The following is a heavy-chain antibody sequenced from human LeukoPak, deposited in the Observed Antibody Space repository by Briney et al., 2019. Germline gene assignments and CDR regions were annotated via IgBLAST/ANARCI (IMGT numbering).Heavy chain of an antibody. CDR2: IYYSGST. CDR1: GGSISSSSYY. V-gene: IGHV4-39*07. J-gene: IGHJ4*02. CDR3: ATDSPGSGGY. Sequence: SETLFLTCTVSGGSISSSSYYWSWIRQPPGKGLEWIGSIYYSGSTYYNPSLKSRVTISVDTSKNQFSLKLSSVTAADTAVYYCATDSPGSGGYWGQGTLVTVSS. D-gene: IGHD3-10*01.